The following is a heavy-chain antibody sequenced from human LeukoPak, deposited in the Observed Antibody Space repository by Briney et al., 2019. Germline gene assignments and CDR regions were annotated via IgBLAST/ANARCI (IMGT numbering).Heavy chain of an antibody. V-gene: IGHV4-31*03. Sequence: ASETLSLTCTVSGGSISSGGYSWSWIRQHPGKGLEWIGYIYYRGSTYYNPSLKSRVTISVDTSKNQFSLKLSSVTAADTAVYYCAREMYYYDSSGSPDAFDIWGQGTMVTVSS. J-gene: IGHJ3*02. D-gene: IGHD3-22*01. CDR2: IYYRGST. CDR1: GGSISSGGYS. CDR3: AREMYYYDSSGSPDAFDI.